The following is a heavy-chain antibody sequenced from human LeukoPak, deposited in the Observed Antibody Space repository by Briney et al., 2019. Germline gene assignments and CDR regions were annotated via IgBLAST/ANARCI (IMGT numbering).Heavy chain of an antibody. CDR1: GFTFSSYG. V-gene: IGHV3-30*03. CDR2: ISYDGSNK. Sequence: GRSLRLSCAASGFTFSSYGVHWVRQAPGKGLEWVAVISYDGSNKYYADSVKGRFTISRDNSKNTLYLQMNSLRAEDTAVYYCARDGGYYYNAFDIWGQGTMVTVSS. J-gene: IGHJ3*02. D-gene: IGHD3-22*01. CDR3: ARDGGYYYNAFDI.